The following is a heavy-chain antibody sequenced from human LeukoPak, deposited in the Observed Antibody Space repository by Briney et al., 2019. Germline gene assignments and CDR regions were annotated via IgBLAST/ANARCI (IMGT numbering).Heavy chain of an antibody. CDR3: ARAHYYGSGSPS. CDR1: GFTVSSNY. Sequence: GGSLRLSCAASGFTVSSNYMSWVRQAPGKGLEWVSVIYSGGSTYYADSVQGRFTISRDNSKNTLYLQMNSLRAEDTAVYYCARAHYYGSGSPSWGQGTLVTVSS. CDR2: IYSGGST. V-gene: IGHV3-53*01. J-gene: IGHJ5*02. D-gene: IGHD3-10*01.